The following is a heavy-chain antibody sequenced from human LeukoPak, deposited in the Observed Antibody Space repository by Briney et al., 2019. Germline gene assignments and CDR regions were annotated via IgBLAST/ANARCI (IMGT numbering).Heavy chain of an antibody. CDR1: GFTFSNYA. D-gene: IGHD5-24*01. Sequence: GGSLRLSCAASGFTFSNYAMNWVRQAPGKGLEWVAFIRYDGSNKYYADSVKGRFTISRDNSKNTLYLQMNSLRAEDTAVYYCAKEWLYYFDYWGQGTLVTVSS. CDR2: IRYDGSNK. V-gene: IGHV3-30*02. J-gene: IGHJ4*02. CDR3: AKEWLYYFDY.